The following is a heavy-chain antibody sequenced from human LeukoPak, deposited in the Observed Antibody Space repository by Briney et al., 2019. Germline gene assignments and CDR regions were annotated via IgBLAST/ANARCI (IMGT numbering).Heavy chain of an antibody. Sequence: PSETLSLTCTVSGGSISSYYWSWIRQPPGKGLEWIGYIYYSGSTNYNPSLKSRVTISVDTSKNQFSLKLSSVTAADTAVYYCARGNLYGDYHFDYWGQGTLVTVSS. D-gene: IGHD4-17*01. CDR3: ARGNLYGDYHFDY. CDR1: GGSISSYY. CDR2: IYYSGST. V-gene: IGHV4-59*12. J-gene: IGHJ4*02.